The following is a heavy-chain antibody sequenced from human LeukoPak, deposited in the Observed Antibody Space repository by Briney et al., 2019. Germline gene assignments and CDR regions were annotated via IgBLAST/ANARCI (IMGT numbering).Heavy chain of an antibody. J-gene: IGHJ4*02. CDR2: FDPEDGET. CDR3: ATFGGFGVVTAYYFDY. V-gene: IGHV1-24*01. Sequence: ASVKVSCKVSGYTLTELSMHWVRQAPGKGLEWMGGFDPEDGETIYAQKFQGRVTMTEDTSTDTAYMELSSLRSEDTAVYYCATFGGFGVVTAYYFDYWGQGTLVTVSS. D-gene: IGHD3-3*01. CDR1: GYTLTELS.